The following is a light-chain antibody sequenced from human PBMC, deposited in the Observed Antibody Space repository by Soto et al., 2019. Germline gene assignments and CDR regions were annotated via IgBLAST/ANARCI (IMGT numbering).Light chain of an antibody. CDR2: GVT. CDR3: CSYIRNYTAHLI. CDR1: SSEVGAYNF. V-gene: IGLV2-14*01. J-gene: IGLJ2*01. Sequence: QSALTQPASVSGSPGQSITISCTGTSSEVGAYNFVSWYQHHPDKAPRLIIYGVTNRPSGVSNRFSGSKSGNTASLTISGLPTEDEAHYYCCSYIRNYTAHLIFGGGTKLTVL.